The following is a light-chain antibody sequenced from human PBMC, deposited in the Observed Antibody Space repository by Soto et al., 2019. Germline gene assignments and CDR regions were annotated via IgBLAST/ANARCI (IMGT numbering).Light chain of an antibody. CDR2: GAS. CDR3: QQYNNRPPWT. Sequence: EIVMTQSPATLSVSPGERATLSCRASQSVSSNLAWYQQKPGQAPRLLIYGASTRATGIPARFSGSWSGTEFTLTITRLQSEDFAVYYCQQYNNRPPWTFGQGTKVEIK. J-gene: IGKJ1*01. V-gene: IGKV3-15*01. CDR1: QSVSSN.